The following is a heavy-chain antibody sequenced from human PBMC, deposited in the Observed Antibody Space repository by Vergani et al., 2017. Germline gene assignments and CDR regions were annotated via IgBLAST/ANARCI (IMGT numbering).Heavy chain of an antibody. D-gene: IGHD6-19*01. CDR1: GFTLSNYD. J-gene: IGHJ4*02. V-gene: IGHV3-30*02. Sequence: QVQLVESGGGVVQRGGSLSPSCATPGFTLSNYDMQWIRQGPGKGLEFVAFIQLEESNQYYADPVKGRFTRTRDLSKNTLYLQMNSLKTDATATYYCEKRFSGWGIDYWGRGTQVIVSS. CDR3: EKRFSGWGIDY. CDR2: IQLEESNQ.